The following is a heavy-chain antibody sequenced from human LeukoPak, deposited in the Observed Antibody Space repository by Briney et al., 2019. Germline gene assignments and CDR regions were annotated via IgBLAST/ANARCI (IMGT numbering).Heavy chain of an antibody. V-gene: IGHV4-59*01. CDR2: IYYSGST. D-gene: IGHD3-3*01. J-gene: IGHJ3*02. CDR1: GGSLNGYY. CDR3: ATDFWSGSGAFDI. Sequence: SETLSLTCAVYGGSLNGYYWSWIRQPPGKGLEWIGYIYYSGSTNYNPSLKSRVTISVDMSKNQFSLKLSSVTAADTAVYYCATDFWSGSGAFDIWGQGTMVTVSS.